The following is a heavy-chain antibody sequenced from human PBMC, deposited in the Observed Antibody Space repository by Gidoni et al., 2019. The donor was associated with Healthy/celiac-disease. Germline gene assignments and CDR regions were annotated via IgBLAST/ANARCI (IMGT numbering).Heavy chain of an antibody. CDR1: GFTFSSYW. D-gene: IGHD3-10*01. CDR3: ARAGYYYGSGSYYNY. V-gene: IGHV3-7*01. J-gene: IGHJ4*02. Sequence: EVQLVESGGGLVQPGGSLRLSCAASGFTFSSYWMSWVRQAPGKGLEWVANIKQDGSEKYYVDSVKGRFTISRDNAKNSLYLQMNSLRAEDTAVYYCARAGYYYGSGSYYNYWGQGTLVTVSS. CDR2: IKQDGSEK.